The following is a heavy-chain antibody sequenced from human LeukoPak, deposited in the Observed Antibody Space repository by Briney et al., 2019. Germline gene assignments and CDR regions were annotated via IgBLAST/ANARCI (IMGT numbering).Heavy chain of an antibody. CDR2: INHSGST. Sequence: PSETLSLTCAVYGGSFSGYYWSWIRQPPGKGLEWIGEINHSGSTNYNPSLKSRVTISVDTSKNQFSLKLSSVTAADTAVYYCASIAAAGTSGYWGQGTLATVSS. J-gene: IGHJ4*02. V-gene: IGHV4-34*01. CDR3: ASIAAAGTSGY. D-gene: IGHD6-13*01. CDR1: GGSFSGYY.